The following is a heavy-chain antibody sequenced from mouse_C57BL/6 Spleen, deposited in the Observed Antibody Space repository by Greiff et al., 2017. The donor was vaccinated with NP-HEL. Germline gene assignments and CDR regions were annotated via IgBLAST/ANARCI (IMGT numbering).Heavy chain of an antibody. CDR1: GYTFTSYW. D-gene: IGHD1-1*01. CDR2: IYPGSGST. V-gene: IGHV1-55*01. J-gene: IGHJ1*03. Sequence: QVQLQQSGAELVKPGASVKMSCKASGYTFTSYWITWVKQRPGQGLEWIGDIYPGSGSTNYNEKFKSKATLTVDTSSSTAYMQLSSLTSEDSAVYYCARRLTTVVADWYFDVWGTGTTVTVSS. CDR3: ARRLTTVVADWYFDV.